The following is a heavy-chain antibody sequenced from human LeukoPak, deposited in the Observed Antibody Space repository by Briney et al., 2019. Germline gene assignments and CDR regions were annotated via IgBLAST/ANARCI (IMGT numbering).Heavy chain of an antibody. J-gene: IGHJ5*02. V-gene: IGHV3-23*01. CDR2: ISGTGDTT. Sequence: GGSLRLSCVASGFSFSNYVMSWVRQAPGKGLEWVSSISGTGDTTYYADSVKGRFTISRSDSKTTLYLQMNSLRADDTAVYYCAEAIFGMIIPWGQGTLVTVSS. CDR1: GFSFSNYV. CDR3: AEAIFGMIIP. D-gene: IGHD3-3*01.